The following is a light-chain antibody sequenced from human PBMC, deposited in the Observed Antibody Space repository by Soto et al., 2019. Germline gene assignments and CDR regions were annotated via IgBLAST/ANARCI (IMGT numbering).Light chain of an antibody. CDR1: QGISNY. J-gene: IGKJ1*01. V-gene: IGKV1-27*01. CDR2: AAS. Sequence: IQMTRSPSALSGAVGDRFTITVVASQGISNYLAWYQQKPGKVPKLLIYAASTLQSGVPSRFSGSGSGTDFTLTISSLQPEDVATYYCQKYNSAPTWTFGQGTKVDIK. CDR3: QKYNSAPTWT.